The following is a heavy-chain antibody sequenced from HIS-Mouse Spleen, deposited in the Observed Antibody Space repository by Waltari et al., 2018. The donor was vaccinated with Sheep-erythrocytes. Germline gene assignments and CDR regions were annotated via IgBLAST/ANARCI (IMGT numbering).Heavy chain of an antibody. CDR3: ALSVDLAGAFDI. Sequence: QVQLQQWGAGLLKPSETLSLTCAVYGGSFSGYYWSWIRQPPGKGLGWIGEINHSGRTNYTPSLKSRVTLSVDTSKNQFSLKLSSVTAADTAVYYCALSVDLAGAFDIWGQGTMVTVSS. J-gene: IGHJ3*02. V-gene: IGHV4-34*01. D-gene: IGHD6-19*01. CDR2: INHSGRT. CDR1: GGSFSGYY.